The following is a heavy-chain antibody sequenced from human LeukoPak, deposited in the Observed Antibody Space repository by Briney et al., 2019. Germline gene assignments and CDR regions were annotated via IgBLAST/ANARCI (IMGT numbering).Heavy chain of an antibody. CDR3: ARRYYDILTEHSRRDYYYYYMDV. CDR2: VSAYNGNT. Sequence: GASVKVSCKASGYTFTSYGISWVRQAPGQGLEWMGWVSAYNGNTNYAQKLQGRVTMTTDTSTSTAYMELRSLRSDDTAVYYCARRYYDILTEHSRRDYYYYYMDVWGKGTTVTISS. D-gene: IGHD3-9*01. CDR1: GYTFTSYG. V-gene: IGHV1-18*01. J-gene: IGHJ6*03.